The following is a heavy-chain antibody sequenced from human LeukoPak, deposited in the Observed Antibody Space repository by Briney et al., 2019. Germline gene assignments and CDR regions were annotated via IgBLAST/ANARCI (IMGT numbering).Heavy chain of an antibody. CDR2: IANDGRDK. V-gene: IGHV3-30*03. CDR3: ARDGRVAAAAYYFDY. CDR1: GFTFSSHG. Sequence: PGGSLRLSCAASGFTFSSHGMHWVRQAPGKGLEWVAVIANDGRDKKYADSVKGRFTTSRDNSKNTLYLQMNSLRAEDTAVYYCARDGRVAAAAYYFDYWGQGALATVSS. D-gene: IGHD6-13*01. J-gene: IGHJ4*02.